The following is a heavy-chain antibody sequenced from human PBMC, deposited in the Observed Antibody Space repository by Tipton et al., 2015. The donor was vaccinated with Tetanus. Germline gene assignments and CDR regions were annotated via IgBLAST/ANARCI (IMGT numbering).Heavy chain of an antibody. V-gene: IGHV3-30*03. J-gene: IGHJ4*02. CDR2: IPFDGRNE. D-gene: IGHD3-9*01. CDR1: GFRFSYSG. CDR3: ARDRAFLRYFDWLLDY. Sequence: SLRLSCAASGFRFSYSGMHWVRQAPGKGLEWVAVIPFDGRNERYADSVKGRFIISRDNSKNTLYLQMNSLRAEDTAVYYCARDRAFLRYFDWLLDYWGQGTLVTVSS.